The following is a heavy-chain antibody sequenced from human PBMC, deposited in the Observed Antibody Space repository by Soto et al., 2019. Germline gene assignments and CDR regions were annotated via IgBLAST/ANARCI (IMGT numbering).Heavy chain of an antibody. D-gene: IGHD5-18*01. CDR2: IYYSGST. CDR1: GGSISSYY. J-gene: IGHJ4*02. V-gene: IGHV4-59*01. Sequence: ETLSLTCTVSGGSISSYYWSWIRQPPGKGLEWIGYIYYSGSTNYNPSLKSRVTISVDTSKNQFSLKLSSVTAADTAVYYCATMGTPATGLYYFDYWGQGTLVTVS. CDR3: ATMGTPATGLYYFDY.